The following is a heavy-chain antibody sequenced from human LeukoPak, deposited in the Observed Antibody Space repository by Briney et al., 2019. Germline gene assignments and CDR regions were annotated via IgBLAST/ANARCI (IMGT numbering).Heavy chain of an antibody. J-gene: IGHJ4*02. CDR2: ISGYYGQT. D-gene: IGHD1-26*01. CDR1: GYTFTSYG. Sequence: ASVKVSCKTSGYTFTSYGVSWVRQAPGQGLEWMGWISGYYGQTGSAQNLQGRVTMTTDTSTSIAYMELRSLTSDDTAVYYCARISASSGSYPHFDYWGQGTLVTVSS. CDR3: ARISASSGSYPHFDY. V-gene: IGHV1-18*01.